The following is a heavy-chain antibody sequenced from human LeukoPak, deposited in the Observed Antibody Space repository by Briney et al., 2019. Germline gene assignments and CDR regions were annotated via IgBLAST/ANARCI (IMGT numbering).Heavy chain of an antibody. CDR1: GFTFSSYS. D-gene: IGHD6-13*01. V-gene: IGHV3-48*01. CDR2: ISSSSSTI. CDR3: AKVFRIAAAGLYYYYGMDV. Sequence: GGSLRLSCAASGFTFSSYSMNWVRQAPGKGLEWVSYISSSSSTIYYADSVKGRFTISRDNSKNTLYLQMNSLRAEDTAVYYCAKVFRIAAAGLYYYYGMDVWGQGTTVTVSS. J-gene: IGHJ6*02.